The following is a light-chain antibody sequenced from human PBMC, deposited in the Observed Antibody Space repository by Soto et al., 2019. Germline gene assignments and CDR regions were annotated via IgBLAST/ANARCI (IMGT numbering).Light chain of an antibody. CDR1: QSVSSN. Sequence: EIVMTQSPATLSVSPGERATLSCRASQSVSSNLAWYQQKPGQAPRLLIYGASTRATGIPARFSGSGSGTEFTLTISSLQSEDFAVYYCQQYTTSPFTFGPGT. J-gene: IGKJ3*01. V-gene: IGKV3-15*01. CDR3: QQYTTSPFT. CDR2: GAS.